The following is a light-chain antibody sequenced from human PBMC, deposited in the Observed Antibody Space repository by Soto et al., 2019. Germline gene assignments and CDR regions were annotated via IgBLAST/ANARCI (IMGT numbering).Light chain of an antibody. CDR1: QSVSSSY. CDR2: GAF. V-gene: IGKV3-20*01. J-gene: IGKJ1*01. Sequence: EIVLTQSPGTLSLSPGERATLTCRASQSVSSSYVAWYQQKPGQAPRLLIYGAFNRASGISDRFSGRGSGTDFTLTISRLEPEDFAVYYCQQYGTSPAWTFGQGTKVDIK. CDR3: QQYGTSPAWT.